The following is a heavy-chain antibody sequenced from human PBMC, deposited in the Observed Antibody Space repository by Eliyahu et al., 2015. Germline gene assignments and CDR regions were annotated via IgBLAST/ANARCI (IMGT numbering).Heavy chain of an antibody. V-gene: IGHV1-8*01. D-gene: IGHD1-1*01. CDR2: MNPNSGNT. CDR1: GYTFTSYD. CDR3: ARDIGFRTGTTGPPHYYYGMDV. Sequence: QVQLVQSGAEVKKPGASVKVSCKASGYTFTSYDINWVRQATGQGLEWMGWMNPNSGNTGYAQKFQGRVTMTRNTSISTAYMELSSLRSEDTAVYYCARDIGFRTGTTGPPHYYYGMDVWGQGTTVTVSS. J-gene: IGHJ6*02.